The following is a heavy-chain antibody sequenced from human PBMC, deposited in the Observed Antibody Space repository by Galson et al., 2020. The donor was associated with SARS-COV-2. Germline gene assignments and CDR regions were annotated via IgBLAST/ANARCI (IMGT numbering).Heavy chain of an antibody. CDR2: INTKTGSP. CDR3: ARPDGATDALDV. D-gene: IGHD5-12*01. Sequence: ASVKVSCKASGYTFTSYAMNWLRQAPGQGLEWMGWINTKTGSPTYAQGFTGRFVFSLDNSVSTTYLQISSLKAEDTAVYYCARPDGATDALDVWGQGTMVTVSS. V-gene: IGHV7-4-1*02. J-gene: IGHJ3*01. CDR1: GYTFTSYA.